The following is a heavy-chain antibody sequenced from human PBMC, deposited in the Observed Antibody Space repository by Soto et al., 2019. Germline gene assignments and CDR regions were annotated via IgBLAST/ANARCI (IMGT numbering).Heavy chain of an antibody. Sequence: ASVKVSCKASGYTFTSYYINWVRQATGQGLEWMGWMNPNSGNTGYAQKFQGRVTMTRNTSISTAYMELSSLRSEDTAVYYCARGGYCSGGSCSSNWFDPWGQGTLVTVSS. CDR1: GYTFTSYY. CDR2: MNPNSGNT. CDR3: ARGGYCSGGSCSSNWFDP. V-gene: IGHV1-8*01. D-gene: IGHD2-15*01. J-gene: IGHJ5*02.